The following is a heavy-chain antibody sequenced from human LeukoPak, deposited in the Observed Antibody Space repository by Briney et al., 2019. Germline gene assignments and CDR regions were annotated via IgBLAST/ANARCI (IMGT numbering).Heavy chain of an antibody. Sequence: GGSLRLSCAASGFTFSSYAMSWVRQAPGKGLEWVSAISGSGGSTYYADSVKGRFTISRDTSKNTLYLQMNSLRAEDTAVYYCAKTWAGSSWYGNWFDPWGQGTLVTVSS. J-gene: IGHJ5*02. CDR1: GFTFSSYA. CDR3: AKTWAGSSWYGNWFDP. CDR2: ISGSGGST. D-gene: IGHD6-13*01. V-gene: IGHV3-23*01.